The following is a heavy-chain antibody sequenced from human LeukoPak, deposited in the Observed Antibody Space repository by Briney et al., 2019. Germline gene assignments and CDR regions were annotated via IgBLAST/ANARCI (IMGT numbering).Heavy chain of an antibody. CDR1: GFTVSSNY. D-gene: IGHD6-19*01. V-gene: IGHV3-53*01. Sequence: GGSLRLSCAASGFTVSSNYMSWVRQAPGKGLEWVSVIYSGGSTYYADSVKGRFTISRDNSKNTLYLQMNSLRAEDTAVYYCARSYSSGWYYFDYWGQGTLVTVSS. CDR3: ARSYSSGWYYFDY. CDR2: IYSGGST. J-gene: IGHJ4*02.